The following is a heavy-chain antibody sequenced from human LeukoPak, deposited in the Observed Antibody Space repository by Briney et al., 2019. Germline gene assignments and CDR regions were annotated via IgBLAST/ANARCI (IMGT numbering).Heavy chain of an antibody. CDR2: ISSSSSYI. J-gene: IGHJ4*02. V-gene: IGHV3-21*01. CDR1: GFTFSSYS. D-gene: IGHD3-22*01. CDR3: ARVVTDYDSSGYYGY. Sequence: GRSLRLSCAASGFTFSSYSMNWVRQAPGKGLEWVSSISSSSSYIYYADSVKGRFTISRDNAKNSLYLQMNSLRAEDTAVYYCARVVTDYDSSGYYGYWGQGTLVTVSS.